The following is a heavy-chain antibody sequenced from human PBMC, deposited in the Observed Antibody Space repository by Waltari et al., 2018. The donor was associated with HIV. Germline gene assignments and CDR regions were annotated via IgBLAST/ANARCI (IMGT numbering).Heavy chain of an antibody. J-gene: IGHJ3*02. CDR1: GFTFSSYE. D-gene: IGHD3-10*01. Sequence: EVQVVESGGGLVQPGGSLRLSCAASGFTFSSYEMNWVRQAPGKCRELFSYISGVASTIYFADSVKGRFTMSRDNAKNSLYLRMNSLRAEDTAVYYCARAFMIRGTGAFDIWGQGTMVTVSS. CDR3: ARAFMIRGTGAFDI. V-gene: IGHV3-48*03. CDR2: ISGVASTI.